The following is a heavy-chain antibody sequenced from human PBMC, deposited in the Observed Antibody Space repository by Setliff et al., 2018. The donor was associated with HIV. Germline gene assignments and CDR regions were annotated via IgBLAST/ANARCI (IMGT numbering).Heavy chain of an antibody. CDR1: GFTFSRYG. D-gene: IGHD3-22*01. J-gene: IGHJ4*02. CDR2: ISDSDNST. CDR3: ATQTGYYNSHWYDY. V-gene: IGHV3-21*01. Sequence: GGSLRLSCAASGFTFSRYGMNWVRQAPGKGLEWVSTISDSDNSTYYADSVKGRFTISRDTAKNSLYLQMNSLRAEDTGVYYCATQTGYYNSHWYDYWGQGTMVTVSS.